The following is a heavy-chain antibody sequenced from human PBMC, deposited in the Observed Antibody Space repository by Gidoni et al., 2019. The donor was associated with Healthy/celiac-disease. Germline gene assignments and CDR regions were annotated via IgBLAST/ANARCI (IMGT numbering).Heavy chain of an antibody. V-gene: IGHV1-69*02. D-gene: IGHD5-18*01. J-gene: IGHJ3*02. CDR2: IIPILGIA. CDR1: GGTFSSYT. CDR3: ARVGYHDAFDI. Sequence: QVQLVQSGAEVKKPGSSVKVSCKASGGTFSSYTISWVRQAPGQGLEWMGRIIPILGIANYAQKFQGRVTITADKSTSTAYMELSSLRSEDTAVYYCARVGYHDAFDIWGQGTMVTVSS.